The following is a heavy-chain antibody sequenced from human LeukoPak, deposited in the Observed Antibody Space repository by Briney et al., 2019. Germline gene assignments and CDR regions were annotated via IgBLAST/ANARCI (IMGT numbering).Heavy chain of an antibody. CDR3: AREVIAAAGIVTYYYYMDV. D-gene: IGHD6-13*01. Sequence: SETMSLTCAVYGGSFSGYYWSWIRQPPGKGLEWSGEINHSGSTNYNPSLKSRVTISVDTSKNQFSLKLSSVTAADTAVYYCAREVIAAAGIVTYYYYMDVWGKGTTVTVSS. CDR2: INHSGST. J-gene: IGHJ6*03. CDR1: GGSFSGYY. V-gene: IGHV4-34*01.